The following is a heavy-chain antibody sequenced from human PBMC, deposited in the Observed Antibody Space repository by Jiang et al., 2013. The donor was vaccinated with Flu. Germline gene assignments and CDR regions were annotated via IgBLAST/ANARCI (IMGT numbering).Heavy chain of an antibody. Sequence: QSGSEVKKPGASVKVSCKASGFTFTSYGISWVRQAPGQGLEWMGWISVYNGNTNYAQKFQGRVTMTTDTSTSTAYMELRSLRSDDTAVYYCARDPPNYDRSAIDDYWGQGTLVTVSS. CDR1: GFTFTSYG. CDR2: ISVYNGNT. CDR3: ARDPPNYDRSAIDDY. D-gene: IGHD3-22*01. V-gene: IGHV1-18*01. J-gene: IGHJ4*02.